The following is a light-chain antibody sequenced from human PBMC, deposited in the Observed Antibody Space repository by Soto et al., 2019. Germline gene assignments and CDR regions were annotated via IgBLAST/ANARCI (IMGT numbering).Light chain of an antibody. J-gene: IGKJ1*01. CDR3: QQSYTGLSWA. Sequence: DFQMTQSPSSLSASIGDRVTITCRASQSISKYLNWYQQKVGKAPKLLIYAASHPQRAVPSRFRGSGSGPDVTLPINSLQPEDFATQNCQQSYTGLSWAVGQGTRV. CDR2: AAS. CDR1: QSISKY. V-gene: IGKV1-39*01.